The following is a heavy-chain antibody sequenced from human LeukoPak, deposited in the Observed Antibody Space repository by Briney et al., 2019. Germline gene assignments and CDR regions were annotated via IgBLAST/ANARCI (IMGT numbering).Heavy chain of an antibody. Sequence: PSETLSLTCAVSGDSISSANWWSWVRQPPGKGLEWIGEIYHSGSTNYNPSLKSRVTISVDKSKNHFSLNLTSVTAADTAVYYCARDQGFLGYCSGGSCYHNWFDPWGQGTLVTVSS. CDR3: ARDQGFLGYCSGGSCYHNWFDP. CDR1: GDSISSANW. D-gene: IGHD2-15*01. J-gene: IGHJ5*02. CDR2: IYHSGST. V-gene: IGHV4-4*02.